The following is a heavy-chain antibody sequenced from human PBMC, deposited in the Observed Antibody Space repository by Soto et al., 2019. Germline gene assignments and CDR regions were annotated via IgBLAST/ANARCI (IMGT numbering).Heavy chain of an antibody. CDR3: TTDYVGLSYSSGWYHALLGIPFGY. V-gene: IGHV3-15*01. J-gene: IGHJ4*02. D-gene: IGHD6-19*01. CDR2: IKSKTDGGTT. CDR1: GFTFSNAW. Sequence: PGGSLRLSCAASGFTFSNAWMSWVRQAPGKGLEWVGRIKSKTDGGTTDYAAPVKGRFTISRDDSKNTLYLQMNSLKTEDTAVYYCTTDYVGLSYSSGWYHALLGIPFGYWGQGTLVTVSS.